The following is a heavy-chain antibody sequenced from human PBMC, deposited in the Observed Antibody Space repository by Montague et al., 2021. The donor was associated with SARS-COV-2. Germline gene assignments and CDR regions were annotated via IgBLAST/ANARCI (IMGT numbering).Heavy chain of an antibody. CDR2: IYYNGYT. Sequence: SETLSLTCTVSGDSISTYYWSWIRQPPGKGLEWIGYIYYNGYTNXNPSLKSRVTISVDTSKNQFSLRLSSVTAADTAVYFCARGGATYYYDTSGYVNAFDTWGQGTMVTGSS. J-gene: IGHJ3*02. CDR1: GDSISTYY. V-gene: IGHV4-59*01. CDR3: ARGGATYYYDTSGYVNAFDT. D-gene: IGHD3-22*01.